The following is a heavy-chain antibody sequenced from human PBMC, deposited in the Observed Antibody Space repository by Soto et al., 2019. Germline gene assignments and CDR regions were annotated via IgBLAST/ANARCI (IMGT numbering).Heavy chain of an antibody. D-gene: IGHD5-12*01. CDR1: GFNFSGYW. J-gene: IGHJ4*02. V-gene: IGHV3-7*03. Sequence: GGSLRLSCAASGFNFSGYWMSWVRQAPGKGLEWVANIEHGGGEKNYVDSVKGRFTISRDNTKNSVYLQMNSLRSEDTAVYYCATGRYGYNHYFDYWGQGALVTVSS. CDR3: ATGRYGYNHYFDY. CDR2: IEHGGGEK.